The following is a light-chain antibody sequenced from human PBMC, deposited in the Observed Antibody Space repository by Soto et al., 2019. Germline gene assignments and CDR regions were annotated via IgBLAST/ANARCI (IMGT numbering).Light chain of an antibody. Sequence: EIVLTQSPGTLSLSPGERAILSCRARQSVSSSYLAWYQQKPGQAPKLLIYGASSRATGIPDRFSGSGSGTDFTLTISRLAPEDFAVYYCQQYDSSPLTFGGGTKVEIK. CDR1: QSVSSSY. CDR2: GAS. V-gene: IGKV3-20*01. CDR3: QQYDSSPLT. J-gene: IGKJ4*01.